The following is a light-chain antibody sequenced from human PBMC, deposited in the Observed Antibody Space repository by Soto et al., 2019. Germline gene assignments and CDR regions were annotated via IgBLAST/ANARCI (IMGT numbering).Light chain of an antibody. CDR3: FQPLQTPLS. J-gene: IGKJ4*01. Sequence: DIVMTQSPLSLPVTPGEPASISCRSSQSLLHSNGYNYLDWYLQKPGQSPQLLIYLVSNRAAGVPHRFSASGSCTDFTLKISRVEAEDVWLYYYFQPLQTPLSFGGGTKVYIK. CDR2: LVS. V-gene: IGKV2-28*01. CDR1: QSLLHSNGYNY.